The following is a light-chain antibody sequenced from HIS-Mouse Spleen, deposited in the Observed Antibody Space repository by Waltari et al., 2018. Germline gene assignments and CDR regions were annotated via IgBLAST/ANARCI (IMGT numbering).Light chain of an antibody. CDR2: DAS. J-gene: IGKJ1*01. CDR1: QDISNY. Sequence: DIQMTQSPSSLSASVGDRVTITCQASQDISNYLNWYQQKPGKAPKLLIYDASNLETGVPSRFSGSGSGTDFTFTISSLQPEDIATYYCQQYYSYPPWTFGQGTKVEIK. CDR3: QQYYSYPPWT. V-gene: IGKV1-33*01.